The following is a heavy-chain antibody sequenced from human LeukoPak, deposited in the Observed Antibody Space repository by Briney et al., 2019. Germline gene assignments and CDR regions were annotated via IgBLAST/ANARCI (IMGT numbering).Heavy chain of an antibody. Sequence: GSLRLSCAASGFTFDTYWMSWVRQAPGKGLEWVANIKQDGSEKDYVDSVKGRFTISRDNAKNSLYLQMNSLRAEDTAVYYCARKNGLDYWGQGTLVTVSS. J-gene: IGHJ4*02. CDR2: IKQDGSEK. CDR1: GFTFDTYW. V-gene: IGHV3-7*01. CDR3: ARKNGLDY.